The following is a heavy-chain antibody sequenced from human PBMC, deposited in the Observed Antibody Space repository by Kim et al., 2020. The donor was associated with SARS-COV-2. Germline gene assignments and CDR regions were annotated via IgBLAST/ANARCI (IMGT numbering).Heavy chain of an antibody. CDR1: GFTFSSYW. J-gene: IGHJ3*02. Sequence: GGSLRLSCAASGFTFSSYWMTWVRQAPGKGLEWVANIKQDGNQKYYVDSVKGRFTISRDTAKNSLYLQMNSLRAEDTAVYYCARDGDLYSSGKDAFDIWGQGTIVTVSS. V-gene: IGHV3-7*01. CDR3: ARDGDLYSSGKDAFDI. CDR2: IKQDGNQK. D-gene: IGHD6-19*01.